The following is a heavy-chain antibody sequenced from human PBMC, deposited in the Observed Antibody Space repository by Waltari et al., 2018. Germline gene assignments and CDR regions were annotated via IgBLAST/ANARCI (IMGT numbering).Heavy chain of an antibody. Sequence: EPQLVESGGGLAQPGGSLQLSCSASGFIFAPYALHWVRQAPGEGLEWLSGIAWNGGSIGYADSVKGRFTISRDNAKNSLYLQITGLSSEDTALYYCARDKGGERRLRSDYFYAMDVWGQGTAVIVSS. J-gene: IGHJ6*02. CDR3: ARDKGGERRLRSDYFYAMDV. CDR2: IAWNGGSI. D-gene: IGHD4-17*01. V-gene: IGHV3-9*01. CDR1: GFIFAPYA.